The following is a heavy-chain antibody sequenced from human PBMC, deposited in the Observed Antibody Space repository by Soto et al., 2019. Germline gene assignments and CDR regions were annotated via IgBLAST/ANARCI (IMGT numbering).Heavy chain of an antibody. V-gene: IGHV1-69*13. Sequence: SVKVSCKASGGTFSSYAISWVRQAPGQGLEWMGGIIPIFGTANYAQKFQGRVTITADESTSTAYMELSSVTAADTAVYYCARASYYYGSGSYYPFDYWGQGTLVTVSS. J-gene: IGHJ4*02. CDR3: ARASYYYGSGSYYPFDY. D-gene: IGHD3-10*01. CDR2: IIPIFGTA. CDR1: GGTFSSYA.